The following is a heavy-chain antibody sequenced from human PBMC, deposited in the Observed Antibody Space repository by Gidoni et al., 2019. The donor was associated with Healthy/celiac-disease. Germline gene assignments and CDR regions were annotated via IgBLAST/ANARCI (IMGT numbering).Heavy chain of an antibody. D-gene: IGHD5-18*01. CDR2: ISSSSSYI. J-gene: IGHJ5*02. CDR3: ARDPRGYSGFDP. Sequence: EVQLVESGGGLVKPVGSLRLSCAASGFTFSSYSMNWVRQAPGKGLEWFSSISSSSSYIYYADSVKGRFTIARDNAKNSLYLQMNSLRAEDTAVYYCARDPRGYSGFDPWGQGTLVTVSS. CDR1: GFTFSSYS. V-gene: IGHV3-21*01.